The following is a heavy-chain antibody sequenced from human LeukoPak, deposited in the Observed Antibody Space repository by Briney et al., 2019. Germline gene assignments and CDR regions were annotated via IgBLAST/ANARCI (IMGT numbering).Heavy chain of an antibody. CDR3: ARDNDKVVDH. J-gene: IGHJ4*01. Sequence: GASVKVSCKTSGYTFSNYGISWVRQAPGQGLEWMGWITAYNGNRLYAQRFQGRITLTTDTSTSTSYMELRSLVYDDTAIYYCARDNDKVVDHWGQGTLVTVSS. D-gene: IGHD1-1*01. V-gene: IGHV1-18*01. CDR1: GYTFSNYG. CDR2: ITAYNGNR.